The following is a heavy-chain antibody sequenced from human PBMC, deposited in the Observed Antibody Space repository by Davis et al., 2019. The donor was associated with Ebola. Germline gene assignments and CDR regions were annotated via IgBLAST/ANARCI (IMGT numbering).Heavy chain of an antibody. CDR3: AGRTYGSGSF. CDR2: ISYDGSNK. CDR1: GFTFSGYA. J-gene: IGHJ4*02. Sequence: GESLKISCAASGFTFSGYAMHWVRQAPGKGLEWLAVISYDGSNKYYADSVKGRFTISRDNSRSTLYLQVNSLRADDTAVYYCAGRTYGSGSFWGQGTLVTVSS. V-gene: IGHV3-30*14. D-gene: IGHD3-10*01.